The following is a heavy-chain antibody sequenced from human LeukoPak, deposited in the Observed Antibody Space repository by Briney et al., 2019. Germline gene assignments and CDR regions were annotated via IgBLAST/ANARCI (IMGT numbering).Heavy chain of an antibody. J-gene: IGHJ4*02. Sequence: ESLSLTCTLPGGSISSSSSYWGWIRHPPGKGLEWIGRIYYSGIACHNPPLKSRVTIPVDTSKTQSPRMRSSVTAADRAVYYCARRNSGTGRYDFDYWGQGTLVTVSS. CDR3: ARRNSGTGRYDFDY. CDR1: GGSISSSSSY. CDR2: IYYSGIA. V-gene: IGHV4-39*01. D-gene: IGHD1-26*01.